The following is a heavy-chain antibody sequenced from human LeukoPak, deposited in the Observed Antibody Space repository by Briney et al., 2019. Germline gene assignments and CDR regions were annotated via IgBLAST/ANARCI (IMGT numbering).Heavy chain of an antibody. D-gene: IGHD3-3*01. V-gene: IGHV3-21*01. CDR1: GFTFSSDS. J-gene: IGHJ3*02. CDR2: ISSSSSYI. Sequence: PGGSLRLSCAASGFTFSSDSMNWVRQAPGKGLEWVSSISSSSSYIYYADSVKGRFTISRDNAKNSLYLQMNSLRAEDTAVYYCARAYDFWSGSDAFDIWGQGTMVTVSS. CDR3: ARAYDFWSGSDAFDI.